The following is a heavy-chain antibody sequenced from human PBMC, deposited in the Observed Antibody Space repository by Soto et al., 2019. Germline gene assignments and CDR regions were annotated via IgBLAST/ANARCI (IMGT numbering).Heavy chain of an antibody. Sequence: PSETRSLTCTVSGGSISSYYWSWIRQPPGKGLEWIGYIYYSGSTNYNPSLKSRVTISVDTSKNQFSLKLSSVTAADTAVYYCAVTVTNHGAFDYWGQGTLVTVSS. CDR1: GGSISSYY. J-gene: IGHJ4*02. V-gene: IGHV4-59*01. D-gene: IGHD4-17*01. CDR3: AVTVTNHGAFDY. CDR2: IYYSGST.